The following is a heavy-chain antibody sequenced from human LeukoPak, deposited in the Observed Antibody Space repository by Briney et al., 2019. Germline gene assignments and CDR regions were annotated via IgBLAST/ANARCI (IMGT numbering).Heavy chain of an antibody. J-gene: IGHJ4*02. CDR2: IKSKTDGGTT. D-gene: IGHD3-10*01. CDR3: ATLLRGY. CDR1: GFTFSDAW. V-gene: IGHV3-15*01. Sequence: GGSLRLSCAASGFTFSDAWMYWVRQAPGKGLEWVGHIKSKTDGGTTDYAAPVKGRFTISRDDSKNTLSLQMNSLRTEDTAVYYCATLLRGYWGQGTLVTVSS.